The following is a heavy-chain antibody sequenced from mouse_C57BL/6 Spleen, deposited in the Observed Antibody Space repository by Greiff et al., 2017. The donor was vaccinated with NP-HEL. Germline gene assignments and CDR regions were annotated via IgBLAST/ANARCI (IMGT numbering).Heavy chain of an antibody. CDR1: GFTFSSYA. J-gene: IGHJ3*01. CDR3: TRDHYSNYGTWFAY. D-gene: IGHD2-5*01. V-gene: IGHV5-9-1*02. Sequence: EVTLVESGEGLVKPGGSLKLSCAASGFTFSSYAMSWVRQTPEKRLEWVAYISSGGDYIYYADTVKGRFTISRDNARNTLYLQMSSLKSEDTAMYYCTRDHYSNYGTWFAYWGQGTLVTVSA. CDR2: ISSGGDYI.